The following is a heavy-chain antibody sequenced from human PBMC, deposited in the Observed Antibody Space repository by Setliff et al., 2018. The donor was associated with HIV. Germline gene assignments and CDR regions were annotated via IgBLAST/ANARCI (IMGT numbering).Heavy chain of an antibody. V-gene: IGHV4-39*07. CDR1: GVSFGSSDYY. Sequence: SETLSLTCTVSGVSFGSSDYYRAWVRQPPGKGLEWIGSFYYSGTTNYNPSLESRVSISVDTSKNQFSLKLKSVTAADTAVYYCARDSDGSSYYHFAHWSQGTLVTVSS. J-gene: IGHJ4*02. D-gene: IGHD3-22*01. CDR2: FYYSGTT. CDR3: ARDSDGSSYYHFAH.